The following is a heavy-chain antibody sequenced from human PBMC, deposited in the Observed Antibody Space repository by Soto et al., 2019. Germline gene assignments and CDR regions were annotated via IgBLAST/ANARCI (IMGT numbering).Heavy chain of an antibody. CDR3: ARNSYYYDSSGYSPDY. CDR1: GGTFSSYA. CDR2: IIPIFGTA. J-gene: IGHJ4*02. D-gene: IGHD3-22*01. V-gene: IGHV1-69*13. Sequence: VASVKVSCKASGGTFSSYAISWVRQAPGQGLEWMGGIIPIFGTANYAQKFQGRVTITADESTSTAYMELSSLRSEDTAVYYCARNSYYYDSSGYSPDYWGQGTLVTVSS.